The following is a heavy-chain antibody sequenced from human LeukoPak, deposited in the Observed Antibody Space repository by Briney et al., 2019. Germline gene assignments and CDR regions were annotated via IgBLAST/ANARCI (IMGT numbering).Heavy chain of an antibody. CDR1: GFTFSSYG. V-gene: IGHV3-30*19. D-gene: IGHD2-15*01. Sequence: PGGSLRLSCAASGFTFSSYGIHWVRQAPGKGLEWVAVISYDGSNKYYADSVKGRFTISRDNSKNTLYLQMNSLRAEDTAVYYCARDPCERGRSGGSCYSRYYYGMDVWGQGTTVTVSS. CDR3: ARDPCERGRSGGSCYSRYYYGMDV. CDR2: ISYDGSNK. J-gene: IGHJ6*02.